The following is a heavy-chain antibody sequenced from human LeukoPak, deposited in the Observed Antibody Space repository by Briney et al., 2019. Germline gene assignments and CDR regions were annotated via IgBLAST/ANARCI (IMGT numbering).Heavy chain of an antibody. V-gene: IGHV3-48*02. D-gene: IGHD3-22*01. J-gene: IGHJ4*02. CDR3: ARVLYDSSDY. CDR1: GFTFSSYS. CDR2: ISSSSSTI. Sequence: PGGSLRLSCAASGFTFSSYSMTWVRQAPGKGLEWVSYISSSSSTIYYADSVKGRFTISRGNAKNSLYLQMNSLRDEDTAVYYCARVLYDSSDYWGQGTLVTVSS.